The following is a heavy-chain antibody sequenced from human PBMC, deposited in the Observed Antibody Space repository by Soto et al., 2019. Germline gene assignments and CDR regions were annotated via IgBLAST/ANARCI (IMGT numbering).Heavy chain of an antibody. D-gene: IGHD5-12*01. J-gene: IGHJ4*02. V-gene: IGHV3-33*01. Sequence: GGSLRLSCAASGFTFGNYAMHWVRQAPGKGLEWVAVIWYDGSNKYYSDSVKGRFTISRDNSKNTLFGQMNSLRAEDTAVYYCARGSGSSAYDLDYWGQGTMVTVS. CDR1: GFTFGNYA. CDR3: ARGSGSSAYDLDY. CDR2: IWYDGSNK.